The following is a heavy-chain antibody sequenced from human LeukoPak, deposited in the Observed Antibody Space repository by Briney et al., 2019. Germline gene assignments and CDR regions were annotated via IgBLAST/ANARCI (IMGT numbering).Heavy chain of an antibody. V-gene: IGHV3-21*01. CDR1: GFTFSSYS. D-gene: IGHD3-22*01. CDR3: ARVYDSSGTREYYYGLDV. J-gene: IGHJ6*02. CDR2: ISSSSSYI. Sequence: GGSPRLSCAASGFTFSSYSMNWVRQAPGKGLEWVSSISSSSSYIYYADSVKGRFTISRDNAKNSLYLQMNSLRAEDTAVYYCARVYDSSGTREYYYGLDVWGQGTTVTVSS.